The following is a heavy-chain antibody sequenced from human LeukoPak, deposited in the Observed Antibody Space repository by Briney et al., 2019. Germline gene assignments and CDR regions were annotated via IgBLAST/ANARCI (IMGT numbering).Heavy chain of an antibody. CDR3: ARGGFYSSGWYGNWFDP. J-gene: IGHJ5*02. V-gene: IGHV1-2*02. CDR1: GYTFTGYY. D-gene: IGHD6-19*01. Sequence: ASVKVSCKASGYTFTGYYMHWVRQAPGQGLEWMGWINPNSGGTNYAQKFQGRVTMTRDTSISTAYMELSRLRSDDTAVYYCARGGFYSSGWYGNWFDPWGQGTLVTV. CDR2: INPNSGGT.